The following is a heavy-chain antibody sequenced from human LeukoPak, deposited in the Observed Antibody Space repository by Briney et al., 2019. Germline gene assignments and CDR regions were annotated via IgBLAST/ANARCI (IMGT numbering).Heavy chain of an antibody. D-gene: IGHD5-18*01. CDR2: ISGSGGST. Sequence: HPGGSLRLSCAASGFTFSSYAMSWGRQAPGKGLEWVSTISGSGGSTYYADSVEGRFTISRDNSKNTLYLQMNNLRAEDTAIYFCAKSPVGSTYGQNPYYCYFDYWGQGTLVTVSS. J-gene: IGHJ4*02. V-gene: IGHV3-23*01. CDR1: GFTFSSYA. CDR3: AKSPVGSTYGQNPYYCYFDY.